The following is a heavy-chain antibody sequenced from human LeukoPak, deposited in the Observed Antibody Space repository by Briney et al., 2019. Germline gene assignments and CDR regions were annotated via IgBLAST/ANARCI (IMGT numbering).Heavy chain of an antibody. CDR3: ARARYYDSSGYTL. V-gene: IGHV3-53*01. CDR1: GFTVSSNY. Sequence: SGGSLRLCCAASGFTVSSNYMSWVRQAAGKGLEWVSVIYSGGSTYYADSVKGRFTISRDNSKNTLYLQMNSLRAEDTAVYYCARARYYDSSGYTLWGQGTLVTVSS. CDR2: IYSGGST. J-gene: IGHJ4*02. D-gene: IGHD3-22*01.